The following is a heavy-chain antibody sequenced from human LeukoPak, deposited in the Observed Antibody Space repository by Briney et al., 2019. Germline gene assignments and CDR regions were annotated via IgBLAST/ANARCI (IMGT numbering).Heavy chain of an antibody. J-gene: IGHJ4*02. CDR3: ARQRVNHEDADY. D-gene: IGHD6-25*01. Sequence: SETLSLTCAVYGGSFSGYYWSWIRQPPGEGLEWIGTKVHTGDTYYNPSLRSRATASIDPSKNQFSLKLSSLTAADTAVYYCARQRVNHEDADYWGQGILVTVTS. CDR1: GGSFSGYY. V-gene: IGHV4-34*12. CDR2: KVHTGDT.